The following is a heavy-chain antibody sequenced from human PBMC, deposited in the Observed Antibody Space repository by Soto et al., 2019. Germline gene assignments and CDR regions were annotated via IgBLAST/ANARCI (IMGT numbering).Heavy chain of an antibody. Sequence: QVQLVQSGAEVKKPGSSVKVSCKASGGTFSSYTISWVRQAPGQGLEWMGRIIPILGIANYAQKFQGRVTITXXKXTXTACMELSSLRSEDRAVYCCAGVRWLASNPGYGMDVWGQGTTVNVSS. CDR1: GGTFSSYT. D-gene: IGHD6-19*01. CDR2: IIPILGIA. CDR3: AGVRWLASNPGYGMDV. J-gene: IGHJ6*02. V-gene: IGHV1-69*02.